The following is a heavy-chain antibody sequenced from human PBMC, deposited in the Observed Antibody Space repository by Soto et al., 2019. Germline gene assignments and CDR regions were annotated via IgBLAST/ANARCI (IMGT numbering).Heavy chain of an antibody. CDR2: IFYSGSA. CDR1: GGSVSNGDYY. V-gene: IGHV4-30-4*01. J-gene: IGHJ6*02. D-gene: IGHD1-20*01. CDR3: ATVCNWNGGVLGHYQRYGMDV. Sequence: QMQLQESGPGLVNPSQTLSLTCTVSGGSVSNGDYYWSWIRQPPGKGLEWIGYIFYSGSAHYNPSLNCRVTISIDTSKSPFSLTLSAETAADTAVYYCATVCNWNGGVLGHYQRYGMDVWGQGTTVTVSS.